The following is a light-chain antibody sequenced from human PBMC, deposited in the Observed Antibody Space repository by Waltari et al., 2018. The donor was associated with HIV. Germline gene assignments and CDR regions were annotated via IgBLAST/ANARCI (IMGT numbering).Light chain of an antibody. CDR3: QEFYSNHLS. V-gene: IGKV4-1*01. CDR2: WAS. J-gene: IGKJ3*01. CDR1: QSVLYSSNNKNY. Sequence: DIVMTPSPDSLAVSLGERATINCKSSQSVLYSSNNKNYLAWYQQKPGQPPKLLIYWASTRETGVPDRFSGSGSGTDFALTISSLQAEDVAVYYCQEFYSNHLSFGPGTKVEIK.